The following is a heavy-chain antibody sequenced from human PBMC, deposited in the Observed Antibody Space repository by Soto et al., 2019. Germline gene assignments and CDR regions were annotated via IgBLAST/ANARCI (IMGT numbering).Heavy chain of an antibody. CDR2: IYYSGST. CDR1: GGSISSSSYY. D-gene: IGHD3-3*01. J-gene: IGHJ5*02. V-gene: IGHV4-39*01. CDR3: ARSITNYDFWSGKSGWFDP. Sequence: SETLSLTCTVSGGSISSSSYYWGWIRQPPGKGLEWIGSIYYSGSTYYNPSLKSRVTISVDTSKNQFSLKLGSVTAGDTAVYYCARSITNYDFWSGKSGWFDPWGQGTLVTVSS.